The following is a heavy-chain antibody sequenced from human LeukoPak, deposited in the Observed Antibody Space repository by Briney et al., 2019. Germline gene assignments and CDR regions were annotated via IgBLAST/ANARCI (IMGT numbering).Heavy chain of an antibody. D-gene: IGHD2-2*01. CDR3: PRGTSADY. V-gene: IGHV3-7*01. CDR1: GFTVSSNY. CDR2: IKQDGSEK. J-gene: IGHJ4*02. Sequence: GGSLRLSCAASGFTVSSNYMSWVRQAPGKGLEWVANIKQDGSEKYYVDSVKGRFTISRDNAKNSLYLQMNSLRAEDTAVYYCPRGTSADYWGQGTLVTVSS.